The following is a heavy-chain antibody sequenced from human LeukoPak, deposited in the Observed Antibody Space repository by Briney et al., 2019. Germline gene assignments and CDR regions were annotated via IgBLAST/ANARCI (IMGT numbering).Heavy chain of an antibody. CDR3: AREGLAAASDI. CDR2: ISGSGGSSK. CDR1: GFTFSNYA. D-gene: IGHD2-15*01. V-gene: IGHV3-23*01. J-gene: IGHJ3*02. Sequence: GGSLRLSCAASGFTFSNYAMSWVRQAPGKGLEWVSAISGSGGSSKYYADSVKGRFTIFRDNSKNTLYLQMNSLRAEDTAVYYCAREGLAAASDIWGQGTMVTVSS.